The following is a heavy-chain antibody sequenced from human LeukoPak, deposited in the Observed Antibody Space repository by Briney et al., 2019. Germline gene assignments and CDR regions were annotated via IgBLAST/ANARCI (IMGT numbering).Heavy chain of an antibody. CDR2: IYPGDSDT. Sequence: PGESLKISCKGSGYTFSSYWIGWVGQMPGKGLEWMGIIYPGDSDTRYSPSLQGQVTISVDTSIGTAYLQWSSLKASDTAIYYCARQNDFRLDYWGQGTLVTVSS. CDR1: GYTFSSYW. D-gene: IGHD3-3*01. V-gene: IGHV5-51*01. J-gene: IGHJ4*02. CDR3: ARQNDFRLDY.